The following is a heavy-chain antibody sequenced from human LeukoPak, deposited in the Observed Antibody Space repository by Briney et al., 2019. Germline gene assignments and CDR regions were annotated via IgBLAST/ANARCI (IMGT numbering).Heavy chain of an antibody. D-gene: IGHD6-19*01. CDR2: MSGSGGTT. CDR3: AKIPSAVPGRGFDY. Sequence: GTLRLSCAASGFTFSTYGMSWVRQAPGKGLEWVSAMSGSGGTTYSVDSLKGRFTISRDNSKNTLYLQMNSLRADDTAVYYCAKIPSAVPGRGFDYWGQGTLVTVSS. J-gene: IGHJ4*02. CDR1: GFTFSTYG. V-gene: IGHV3-23*01.